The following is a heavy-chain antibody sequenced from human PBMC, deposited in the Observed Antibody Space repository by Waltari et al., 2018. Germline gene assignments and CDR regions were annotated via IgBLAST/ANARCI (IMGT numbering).Heavy chain of an antibody. CDR1: GFTFSSYG. V-gene: IGHV3-48*03. Sequence: DVQLVESGGGLVQPGGSLRLSCSASGFTFSSYGMNWVRQAPGKGLEWVSYISGSGNTIAYGDSLKGRFTVSRDNAQNSLFLQMHNLRADDTAVYYCARDYIYGGFFEDWGQGSLVTVSS. CDR2: ISGSGNTI. J-gene: IGHJ4*02. CDR3: ARDYIYGGFFED. D-gene: IGHD3-3*01.